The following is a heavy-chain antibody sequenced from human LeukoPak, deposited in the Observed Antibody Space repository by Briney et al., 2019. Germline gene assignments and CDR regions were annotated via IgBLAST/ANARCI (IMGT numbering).Heavy chain of an antibody. D-gene: IGHD6-19*01. J-gene: IGHJ3*02. CDR3: AREDVDIAVAASGAFDI. CDR1: GFTFSSYL. V-gene: IGHV3-74*01. CDR2: IISDGSSI. Sequence: GGSLRLSSAASGFTFSSYLMHWVRQAPGKGLVWVSRIISDGSSISYADSVKGRFTISRDNAKNTLYLQMNSLRAEDTAVYYCAREDVDIAVAASGAFDIWGQGTMVTVSS.